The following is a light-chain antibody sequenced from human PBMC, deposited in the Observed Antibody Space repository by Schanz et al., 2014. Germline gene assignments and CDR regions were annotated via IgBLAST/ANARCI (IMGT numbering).Light chain of an antibody. CDR1: SSDDGGYKY. CDR3: TSYAGSNQVV. V-gene: IGLV2-8*01. Sequence: QSVLTQPPSASGSPGQSVTISCTGTSSDDGGYKYVSWYQQHPGKAPKLMIYEVSKRPSGVPDRFSASKSGNTASLTVSGLQADDEADYYCTSYAGSNQVVFGGGTKLTVL. J-gene: IGLJ2*01. CDR2: EVS.